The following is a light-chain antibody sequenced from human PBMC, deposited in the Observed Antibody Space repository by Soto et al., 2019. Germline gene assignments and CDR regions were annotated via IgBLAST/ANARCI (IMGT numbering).Light chain of an antibody. Sequence: ALTQPASVSGSPGQSITISCTGTSSDVGSYNLVSWYQQHPGKAPKLMIYEGSKRPSGVSNRFSGSKSGNTASLTISGLQAEDEADYYCCSYAGSSTSYVFGTGTKVTVL. CDR3: CSYAGSSTSYV. CDR1: SSDVGSYNL. J-gene: IGLJ1*01. CDR2: EGS. V-gene: IGLV2-23*01.